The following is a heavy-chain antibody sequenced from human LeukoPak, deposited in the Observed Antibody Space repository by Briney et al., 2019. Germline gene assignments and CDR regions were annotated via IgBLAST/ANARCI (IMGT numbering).Heavy chain of an antibody. V-gene: IGHV1-69*05. D-gene: IGHD6-13*01. J-gene: IGHJ5*02. CDR3: ARAPRTYIAAEGFDP. Sequence: ASVKVSCRASGGTFSSYAISWVRQAPRQGLEWMGRIIPIFGTANYAQKFQGRVTITTDESTSTAYMELSSLRSEDTAVYYCARAPRTYIAAEGFDPWGQGTLVTVSS. CDR2: IIPIFGTA. CDR1: GGTFSSYA.